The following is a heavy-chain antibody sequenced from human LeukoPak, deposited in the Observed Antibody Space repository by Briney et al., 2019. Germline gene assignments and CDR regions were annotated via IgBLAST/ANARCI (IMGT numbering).Heavy chain of an antibody. CDR3: AKSGGYGLIDY. Sequence: SETLSLTCIVSGVSISSYYWSWIRQPAGKGLEWIGRISSSGSTNYNPSLKSRVTISIDTSKNQVSLNLTSMTAADTAVYYCAKSGGYGLIDYWGQGTLVTVSS. J-gene: IGHJ4*01. V-gene: IGHV4-4*07. CDR2: ISSSGST. D-gene: IGHD1-26*01. CDR1: GVSISSYY.